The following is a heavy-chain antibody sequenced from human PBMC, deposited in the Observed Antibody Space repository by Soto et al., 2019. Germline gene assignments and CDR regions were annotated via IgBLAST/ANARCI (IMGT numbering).Heavy chain of an antibody. CDR2: SSYSGSFT. CDR1: GFNLSDYY. D-gene: IGHD1-1*01. J-gene: IGHJ5*02. V-gene: IGHV3-11*06. CDR3: ARGSGYNWFDP. Sequence: GGSLRLSCVASGFNLSDYYMIWIRQNPGKGLEGVSYSSYSGSFTKYADSGKGRFTISRDNAKSSLFLQMNSLRAEDTSIYYWARGSGYNWFDPGGEGTRVTVPA.